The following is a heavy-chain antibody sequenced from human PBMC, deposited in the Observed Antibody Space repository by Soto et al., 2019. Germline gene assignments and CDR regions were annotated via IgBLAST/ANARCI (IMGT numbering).Heavy chain of an antibody. CDR3: ARDHAPVGGYGGYFDY. D-gene: IGHD5-12*01. CDR1: GGSISSGDYY. Sequence: SETLSLTCTVSGGSISSGDYYWSWIRQPPGKGLEWIGYIYYSGSTYYNPSLKSRVTISVDTSKNQFSLKLSSVTAADTAVYYCARDHAPVGGYGGYFDYWGQGTLVTVSS. J-gene: IGHJ4*02. V-gene: IGHV4-30-4*01. CDR2: IYYSGST.